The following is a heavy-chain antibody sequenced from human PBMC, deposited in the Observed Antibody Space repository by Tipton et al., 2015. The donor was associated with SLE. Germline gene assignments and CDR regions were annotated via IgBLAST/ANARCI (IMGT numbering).Heavy chain of an antibody. V-gene: IGHV4-59*11. Sequence: TLSLTCSVSGASISSHYWTWIRQPPGKGLEWIGYISDSGITNYNPSLKSRVAISIDTSKNQFSLRLSSVTAADTAVYYCARTIAEQVAGFYYYYYMDVWGKGTTVTVSS. D-gene: IGHD1/OR15-1a*01. J-gene: IGHJ6*03. CDR2: ISDSGIT. CDR3: ARTIAEQVAGFYYYYYMDV. CDR1: GASISSHY.